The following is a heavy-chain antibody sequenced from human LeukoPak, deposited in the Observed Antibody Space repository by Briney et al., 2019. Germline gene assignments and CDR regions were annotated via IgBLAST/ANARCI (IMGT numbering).Heavy chain of an antibody. Sequence: PGGSLRLSCETSGFTLSSYVMNWVRQAPGKGLEWVSAITGSGDAIYYADSVKGRFIISRDNSNNAVYLQLNSLRAEDTAVYYCAKDHGVASGDYDYWGPGTLVTVSS. CDR2: ITGSGDAI. CDR1: GFTLSSYV. CDR3: AKDHGVASGDYDY. V-gene: IGHV3-23*01. D-gene: IGHD3-3*01. J-gene: IGHJ4*01.